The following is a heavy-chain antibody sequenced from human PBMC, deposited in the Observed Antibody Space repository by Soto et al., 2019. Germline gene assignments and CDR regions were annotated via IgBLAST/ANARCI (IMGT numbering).Heavy chain of an antibody. D-gene: IGHD4-17*01. CDR3: AREEKLTVTHDAFDI. CDR1: GFTFSSYG. V-gene: IGHV3-33*01. J-gene: IGHJ3*02. CDR2: IWYDGSNK. Sequence: SLKISCAACGFTFSSYGMHWVRQAPGKGLEWVAVIWYDGSNKYYADSVKGRFTISRDNSKNTLYLQMNSLRAEDTAVYYCAREEKLTVTHDAFDIWGQGTMVTVSS.